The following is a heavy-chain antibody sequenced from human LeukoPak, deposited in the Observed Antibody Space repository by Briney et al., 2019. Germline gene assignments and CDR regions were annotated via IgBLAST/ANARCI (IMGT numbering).Heavy chain of an antibody. V-gene: IGHV1-2*02. CDR2: INAHSGDT. J-gene: IGHJ5*02. CDR3: ALYESVWGSYLP. CDR1: GYTFTNYY. D-gene: IGHD3-16*02. Sequence: ASVIVSCKASGYTFTNYYMHWVRQAPGQGLEWMGWINAHSGDTKYAQKFQGRVTMTRDTSISTAYMELSRLRSDDTAVYYCALYESVWGSYLPWGQGTLVTVSS.